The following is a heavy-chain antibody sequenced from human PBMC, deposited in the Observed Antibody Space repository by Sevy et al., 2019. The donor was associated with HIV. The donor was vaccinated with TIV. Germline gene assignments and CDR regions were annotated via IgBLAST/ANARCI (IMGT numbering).Heavy chain of an antibody. D-gene: IGHD3-3*01. J-gene: IGHJ5*02. CDR3: AGENSYYDFWSGYYNPRPGWFDP. CDR2: IYYSGST. V-gene: IGHV4-61*01. Sequence: SETLSLTCTVSGGSVSSGSYYWSWIRQPPGKGLEWIGYIYYSGSTNYTPSLKSRVTISVDTSKNQFSLKLSSVTAADTAGYYCAGENSYYDFWSGYYNPRPGWFDPWGQGTLVTVSS. CDR1: GGSVSSGSYY.